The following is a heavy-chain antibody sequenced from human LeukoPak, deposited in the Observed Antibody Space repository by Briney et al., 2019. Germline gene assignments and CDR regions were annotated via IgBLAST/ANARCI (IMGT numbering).Heavy chain of an antibody. CDR3: ARRITMVRGVISWFDP. D-gene: IGHD3-10*01. Sequence: GESLKISCKGSGYSFTSYWIGWVRQMPGKGLERMGIIYPGDSDTRYSPSFQGQVTISADKSISTAYLQWSSLKASDTAMYYCARRITMVRGVISWFDPWGQGTLVTVSS. J-gene: IGHJ5*02. CDR2: IYPGDSDT. V-gene: IGHV5-51*01. CDR1: GYSFTSYW.